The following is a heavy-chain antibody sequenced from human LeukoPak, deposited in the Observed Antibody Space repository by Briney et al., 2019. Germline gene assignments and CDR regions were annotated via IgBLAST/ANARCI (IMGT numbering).Heavy chain of an antibody. D-gene: IGHD3-9*01. Sequence: PGGSLRLSCAASGFTFRSYAMTWVRQAPGKGLEWVSHISSNGNTEYYLDSVRLRFTMSRDNAKNLLFLQLDSLRAEDTAVYYCARDTLNGPFVTSLDYWGQGALVTVSS. J-gene: IGHJ4*02. V-gene: IGHV3-48*03. CDR3: ARDTLNGPFVTSLDY. CDR1: GFTFRSYA. CDR2: ISSNGNTE.